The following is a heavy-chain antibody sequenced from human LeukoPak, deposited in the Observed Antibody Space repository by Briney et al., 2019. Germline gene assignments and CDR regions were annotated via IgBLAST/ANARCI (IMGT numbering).Heavy chain of an antibody. J-gene: IGHJ4*02. V-gene: IGHV4-59*01. Sequence: PSETLSLTCTVSGGSITYSFWTWIRQPPGKGLEWIGYIYYSGTTNYNPSLKSRVTISVDTSKNQFSLKLSSVTAADTAVYYCARGVYIAAAQYGYWGQGTLVTVSS. D-gene: IGHD6-13*01. CDR1: GGSITYSF. CDR3: ARGVYIAAAQYGY. CDR2: IYYSGTT.